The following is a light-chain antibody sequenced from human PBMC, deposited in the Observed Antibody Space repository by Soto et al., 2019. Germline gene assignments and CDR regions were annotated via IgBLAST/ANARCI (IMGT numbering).Light chain of an antibody. V-gene: IGKV2-30*01. CDR1: QSLVYSDGNTY. CDR3: MQGTHWPPVHPLT. Sequence: DVVMTQSPLSLPVTLGQPASISCRSSQSLVYSDGNTYLNWFQQRPGQSPRRLIYKVSNRDSGVPDRFSGSGSGTDFTLKISRVEAEDVGGYYCMQGTHWPPVHPLTFGGGTKVEIK. J-gene: IGKJ4*01. CDR2: KVS.